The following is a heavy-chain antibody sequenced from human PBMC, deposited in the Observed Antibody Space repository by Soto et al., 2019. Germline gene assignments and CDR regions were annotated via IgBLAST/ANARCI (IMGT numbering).Heavy chain of an antibody. CDR2: ISAYNGNT. Sequence: GASVKVSCKASGYTFTSYGISWVRQAPGQGLEWMGWISAYNGNTNYAQKLQGRVTMTTDTSTSTAYMELRSLRSDDTAVYYCARPATQQLGASYYYYYMDVWGKGTTVTVSS. V-gene: IGHV1-18*01. CDR3: ARPATQQLGASYYYYYMDV. J-gene: IGHJ6*03. CDR1: GYTFTSYG. D-gene: IGHD6-13*01.